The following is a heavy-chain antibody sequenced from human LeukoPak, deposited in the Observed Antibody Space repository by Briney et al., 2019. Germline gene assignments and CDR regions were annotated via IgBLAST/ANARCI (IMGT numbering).Heavy chain of an antibody. CDR3: ARGNIAAGGFDY. Sequence: SETLSLTCTVSGGSISRYYWSWIRQPPGKGLEWIGYIYYSGSTNYNPSLKSRVTISVDTSTNHFSLKLSSVTAADTAVYYCARGNIAAGGFDYWGQGTLVTVSS. D-gene: IGHD6-13*01. J-gene: IGHJ4*02. CDR2: IYYSGST. CDR1: GGSISRYY. V-gene: IGHV4-59*08.